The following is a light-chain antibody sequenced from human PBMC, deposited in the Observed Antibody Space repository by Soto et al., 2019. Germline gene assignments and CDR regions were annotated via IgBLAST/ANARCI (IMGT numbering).Light chain of an antibody. Sequence: DIQLTQSPSFLSASVGDRVTITCRASQGIRSYLAWYQQRPGKAPELLIYGASTLRPGGASRFSGSGSGTEFTLTISILQPEDFETYFCQQLNTFPPFFTFGPGTKVDIK. CDR2: GAS. CDR3: QQLNTFPPFFT. J-gene: IGKJ3*01. V-gene: IGKV1-9*01. CDR1: QGIRSY.